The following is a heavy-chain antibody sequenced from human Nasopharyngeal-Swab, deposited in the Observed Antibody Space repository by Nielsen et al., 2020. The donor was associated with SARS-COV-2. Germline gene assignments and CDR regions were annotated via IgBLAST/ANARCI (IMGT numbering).Heavy chain of an antibody. CDR1: GYTFTNYA. V-gene: IGHV7-4-1*02. CDR3: ARDLVGLGYY. D-gene: IGHD2-2*01. CDR2: INTNTGNP. Sequence: ASVKVSCKTSGYTFTNYAMNWVRQAPGQGLEWKGWINTNTGNPMYAQGFTGRFVFSLDTSVSTAYLQISSLKAEDTAVYYCARDLVGLGYYWGQGTLVTVSS. J-gene: IGHJ4*02.